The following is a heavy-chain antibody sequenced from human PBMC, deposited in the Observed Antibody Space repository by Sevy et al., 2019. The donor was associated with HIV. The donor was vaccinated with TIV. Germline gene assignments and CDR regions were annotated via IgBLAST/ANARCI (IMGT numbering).Heavy chain of an antibody. D-gene: IGHD3-16*01. CDR3: ASGVIRAQAPGY. CDR1: GFSLSSYC. CDR2: ISSDGSST. Sequence: GGSLRLSCAASGFSLSSYCMHWVRQVPDKGLMWVSRISSDGSSTYYADSVKGRFTISRDNAKNTLYLQMNSLTAEDTAVYYCASGVIRAQAPGYWGQGSLVTVSS. V-gene: IGHV3-74*01. J-gene: IGHJ4*02.